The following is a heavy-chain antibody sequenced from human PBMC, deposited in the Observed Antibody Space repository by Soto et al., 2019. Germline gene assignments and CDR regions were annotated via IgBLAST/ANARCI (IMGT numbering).Heavy chain of an antibody. CDR3: ARDQGSGCVDY. Sequence: QVQLQESGPGLVKPSETLSLTCTVSGGSISSYSWSWIRQPPGKGLEWLGYIYYSGSTNYNPSLKSRVTISVDTSKNQFSLKLSSVTAADTAVYYCARDQGSGCVDYWGQGTLVTVSS. D-gene: IGHD3-10*01. CDR1: GGSISSYS. J-gene: IGHJ4*02. V-gene: IGHV4-59*01. CDR2: IYYSGST.